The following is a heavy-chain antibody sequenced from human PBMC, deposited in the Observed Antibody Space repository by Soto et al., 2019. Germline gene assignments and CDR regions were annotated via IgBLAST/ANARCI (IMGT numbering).Heavy chain of an antibody. CDR3: ARVRGELLWLGSYYYYGMDV. V-gene: IGHV4-34*01. J-gene: IGHJ6*02. D-gene: IGHD3-10*01. CDR2: INHSGST. CDR1: GGSFSGYY. Sequence: SETLSLTCAVYGGSFSGYYWSWIRQPPGKGLEWIGEINHSGSTNYNPSLKSRVTKSVDTSKNQFSLKLSSVTAADTAAYYCARVRGELLWLGSYYYYGMDVWGQGTTVTVSS.